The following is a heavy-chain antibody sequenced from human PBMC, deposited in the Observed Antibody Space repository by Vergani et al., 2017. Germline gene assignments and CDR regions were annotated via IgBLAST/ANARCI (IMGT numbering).Heavy chain of an antibody. J-gene: IGHJ6*03. Sequence: EVQLVQSGAEVKEPGESLKISCKGSGYSFTSYWIGWVRQMPGKGLEWMGIIYPGDSDTRYSQSFQGQVTISADKSISTAYLQWSSLKASDTAMYYCARTFGYSSGWSYYYMDVWGKGTTVTVSS. CDR1: GYSFTSYW. D-gene: IGHD6-19*01. CDR3: ARTFGYSSGWSYYYMDV. V-gene: IGHV5-51*01. CDR2: IYPGDSDT.